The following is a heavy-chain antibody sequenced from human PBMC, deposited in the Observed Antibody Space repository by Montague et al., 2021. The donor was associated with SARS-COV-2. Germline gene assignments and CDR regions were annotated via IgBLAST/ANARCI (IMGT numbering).Heavy chain of an antibody. CDR1: GDPISRAGYF. CDR2: VYYTGST. J-gene: IGHJ4*02. D-gene: IGHD5-18*01. CDR3: ARDRYGHFDY. Sequence: TLSLTCSVSGDPISRAGYFWTWIRHHPTEGLEWIGYVYYTGSTDYNPSLKSRVSMSIDTSRNQFSLTMSSVTAADTAVYYCARDRYGHFDYWGRGTLVTVSS. V-gene: IGHV4-31*03.